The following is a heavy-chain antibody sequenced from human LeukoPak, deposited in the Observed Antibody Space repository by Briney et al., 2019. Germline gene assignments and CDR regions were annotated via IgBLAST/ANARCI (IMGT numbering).Heavy chain of an antibody. D-gene: IGHD6-19*01. J-gene: IGHJ5*01. CDR1: GFTFSNHA. CDR3: VKGEQWLARGVCDS. Sequence: GGSLRLSCSASGFTFSNHAMHWVSQAPGKGLEYVSAISNNGGSTYYADSVKGRFTISRDNSKNTLYLQMSSLRAEDTAAYYCVKGEQWLARGVCDSWGHGSLVSVSS. CDR2: ISNNGGST. V-gene: IGHV3-64D*06.